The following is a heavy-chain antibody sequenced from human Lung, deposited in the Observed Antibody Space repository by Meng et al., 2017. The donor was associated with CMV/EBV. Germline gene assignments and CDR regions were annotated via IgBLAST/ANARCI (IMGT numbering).Heavy chain of an antibody. CDR1: GGSISSYY. CDR2: IYYSGST. J-gene: IGHJ5*02. CDR3: AREEGIGGFDP. D-gene: IGHD3-10*01. V-gene: IGHV4-59*01. Sequence: QVQLQGSGPGLVKPSGTLSATCTVSGGSISSYYWSWIRQPPGKGLEWIGYIYYSGSTNYNPSLKSRVTISVDTSKNQFSLKLSSVTAADTAVYYCAREEGIGGFDPWGQGTLVTVSS.